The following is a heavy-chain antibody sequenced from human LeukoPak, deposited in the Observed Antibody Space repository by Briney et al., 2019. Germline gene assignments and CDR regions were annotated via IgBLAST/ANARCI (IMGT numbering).Heavy chain of an antibody. CDR2: INTNTGNP. CDR3: AREIAVAGFDY. D-gene: IGHD6-19*01. V-gene: IGHV7-4-1*02. J-gene: IGHJ4*02. Sequence: GASVKVSCKASGYTFTSYYMHWVRQAPGQGLEWMGWINTNTGNPTYAQGFTGRFVFSLDASVSTAYLQISSLKAEDTAVYYCAREIAVAGFDYWGQGTLVTVSS. CDR1: GYTFTSYY.